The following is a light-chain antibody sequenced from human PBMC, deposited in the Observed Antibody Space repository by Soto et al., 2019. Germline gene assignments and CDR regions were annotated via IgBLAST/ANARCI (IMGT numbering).Light chain of an antibody. V-gene: IGLV2-14*01. CDR1: STDVGRYNY. Sequence: QSALTQPASVSASPGQSITISSTVTSTDVGRYNYVSWYQQHPGKAPKLMVYDVSNRPSGVSNRFSGSKSGITPSLTISGLQAEDEADYECTSITSVSTYDVGTVSKVTV. J-gene: IGLJ1*01. CDR3: TSITSVSTYD. CDR2: DVS.